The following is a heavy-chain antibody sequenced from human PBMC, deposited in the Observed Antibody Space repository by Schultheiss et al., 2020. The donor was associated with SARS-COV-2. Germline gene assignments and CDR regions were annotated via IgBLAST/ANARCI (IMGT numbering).Heavy chain of an antibody. CDR1: GFTFSSYW. CDR2: IKSKTDGGTT. Sequence: GGSLRLSCAASGFTFSSYWMHWVRQAPGKGLEWVGRIKSKTDGGTTDYAAPVKGRFTISRDDSKNTLYLQMNSLRAEDTAVYYCARAESSIAARMGLWYFDLWGRGTLVTVSS. CDR3: ARAESSIAARMGLWYFDL. V-gene: IGHV3-15*01. D-gene: IGHD6-6*01. J-gene: IGHJ2*01.